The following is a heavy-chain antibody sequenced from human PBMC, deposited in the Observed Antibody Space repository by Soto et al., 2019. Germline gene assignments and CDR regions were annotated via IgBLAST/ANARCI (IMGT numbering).Heavy chain of an antibody. CDR3: ARGGWGPYDILTGYYTRSYYFDY. J-gene: IGHJ4*02. CDR2: INHSGST. V-gene: IGHV4-34*01. Sequence: SETLSLTCAVYGGSFSGYYWSWIRQPPGKGLEWIGEINHSGSTNYNPSLKSRVTISVDTSKNQFSLKLSSVTAADTAVYYCARGGWGPYDILTGYYTRSYYFDYWGQGTLVTVSS. CDR1: GGSFSGYY. D-gene: IGHD3-9*01.